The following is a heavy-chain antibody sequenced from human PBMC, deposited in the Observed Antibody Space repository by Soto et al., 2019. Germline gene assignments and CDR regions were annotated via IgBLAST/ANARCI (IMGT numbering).Heavy chain of an antibody. D-gene: IGHD6-19*01. V-gene: IGHV3-30-3*01. CDR2: ISYDGSNK. Sequence: QVQLVESGGGVVQPGRSLRLSCAASGFTVSSYAMHWVRQAPGKGLEWVAVISYDGSNKYYADSVKGRFTISRDNSKNTLYLQMNSLRAEGTAVYYCARDREGGWLVISQYFDYWGQGTLVTVSS. CDR3: ARDREGGWLVISQYFDY. CDR1: GFTVSSYA. J-gene: IGHJ4*02.